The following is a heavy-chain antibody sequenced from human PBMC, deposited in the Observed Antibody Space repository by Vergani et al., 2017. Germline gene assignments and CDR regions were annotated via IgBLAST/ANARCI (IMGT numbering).Heavy chain of an antibody. Sequence: QVQLQQWGAGLLKPSETLSLTCAVYGGSFSGYYWSWIRQPPGKGLEWIGEINHSGSTNYNPSLKSRVTISVDTSKNQFSLKLSSVTAADTAVYYCARGEVTIFGVVTHWGQGTLVTVSS. D-gene: IGHD3-3*01. CDR3: ARGEVTIFGVVTH. V-gene: IGHV4-34*01. J-gene: IGHJ4*02. CDR2: INHSGST. CDR1: GGSFSGYY.